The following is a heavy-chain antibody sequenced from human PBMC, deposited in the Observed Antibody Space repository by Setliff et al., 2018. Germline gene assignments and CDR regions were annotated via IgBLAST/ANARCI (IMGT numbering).Heavy chain of an antibody. D-gene: IGHD3-16*01. V-gene: IGHV7-4-1*02. CDR3: AREGEGSTFFPLDAFDI. CDR2: INTNTGNP. J-gene: IGHJ3*02. Sequence: ASVKVSCKASGYTFTTYAIGWMRQAPGQGPEWMGWINTNTGNPSYAQGFTGRFVFSLDTSVSTAYLQISSLKGEDTAVYYCAREGEGSTFFPLDAFDIWGQGTMVTVSS. CDR1: GYTFTTYA.